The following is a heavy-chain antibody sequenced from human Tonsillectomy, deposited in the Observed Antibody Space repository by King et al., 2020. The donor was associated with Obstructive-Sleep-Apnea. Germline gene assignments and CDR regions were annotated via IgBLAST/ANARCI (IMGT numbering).Heavy chain of an antibody. D-gene: IGHD5-24*01. J-gene: IGHJ4*02. CDR3: ARDPRRWLQPYYFDY. Sequence: LQLQESGPGLVKPSETLSLTCTVSCGSISGTSYYWGWIRQPPGEGLEWIGRTYYSGSTHFNPYLNSRVTMSVDTSKNQFSLKVNYVTAADTATYFCARDPRRWLQPYYFDYWGQGTLVTVSS. CDR2: TYYSGST. CDR1: CGSISGTSYY. V-gene: IGHV4-39*07.